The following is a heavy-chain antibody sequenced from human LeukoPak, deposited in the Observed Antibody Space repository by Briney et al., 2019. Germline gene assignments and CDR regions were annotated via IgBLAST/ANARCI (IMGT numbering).Heavy chain of an antibody. V-gene: IGHV4-39*01. D-gene: IGHD3-22*01. CDR2: IYYSGSA. CDR3: ARLLDYDSSGSDY. J-gene: IGHJ4*02. Sequence: SETLSLTCTVSGGSISSSTDFWGWIRQSPGKGLEWIGSIYYSGSAYYNPSLKSRVTISVDTSKDQFSLKLSSVTAADTAVYYCARLLDYDSSGSDYWGQGTLVTVSS. CDR1: GGSISSSTDF.